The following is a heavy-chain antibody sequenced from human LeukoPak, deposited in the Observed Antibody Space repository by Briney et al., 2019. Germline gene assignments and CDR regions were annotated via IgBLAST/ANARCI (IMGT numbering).Heavy chain of an antibody. Sequence: PGGSLRLSCAASGFTFSTYGMSWVRQAPGKGLEWVSAIISGSGVTTYYADSVKGRFTISRDNSKNTLYLQINSLRAEDTAVYYCAKSDGKWELLIGPLFDYWGQGTLVTVSS. CDR1: GFTFSTYG. CDR2: IISGSGVTT. D-gene: IGHD1-26*01. CDR3: AKSDGKWELLIGPLFDY. V-gene: IGHV3-23*01. J-gene: IGHJ4*02.